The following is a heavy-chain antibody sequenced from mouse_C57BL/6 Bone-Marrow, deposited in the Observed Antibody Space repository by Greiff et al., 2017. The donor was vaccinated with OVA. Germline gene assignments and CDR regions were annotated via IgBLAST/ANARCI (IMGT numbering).Heavy chain of an antibody. CDR2: ISNGGGST. V-gene: IGHV5-12*01. Sequence: EVQVVESGGGLVQPGGSLKLSCAASGFTFSDYYMYWVRQTPEKRLEWVAYISNGGGSTYYPDTVKGRFTISRDHAKNTLYLQMRRLKSDDTAMYYGERSEYGNYVRYDMDYWGQGTSVTVSS. J-gene: IGHJ4*01. CDR1: GFTFSDYY. CDR3: ERSEYGNYVRYDMDY. D-gene: IGHD2-1*01.